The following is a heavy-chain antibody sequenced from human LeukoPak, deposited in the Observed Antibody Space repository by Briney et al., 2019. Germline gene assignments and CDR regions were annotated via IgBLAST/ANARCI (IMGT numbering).Heavy chain of an antibody. CDR1: GGTFSSYA. CDR3: ARNGAPDYGDYGYYYYYGMDV. V-gene: IGHV1-69*13. CDR2: IIPIFGTA. Sequence: ASVKVSCKASGGTFSSYAISWVRQAPGQGLEWMGGIIPIFGTANYAQKFQGRATITADESTSTAYMELSSLRSEDTAVYYCARNGAPDYGDYGYYYYYGMDVWGQGTTVTVSS. D-gene: IGHD4-17*01. J-gene: IGHJ6*02.